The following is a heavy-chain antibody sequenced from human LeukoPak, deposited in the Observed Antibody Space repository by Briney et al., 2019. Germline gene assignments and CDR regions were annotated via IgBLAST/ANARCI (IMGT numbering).Heavy chain of an antibody. CDR3: AKVRSGYSGYAFDY. Sequence: GGSLRLSCAASGFTFSSYGMSWVRQAPGKGLEWVSAISGSGGSTYYADSVKGRFTISRDNSKNTLYLQMNSLRAEDTAVYYCAKVRSGYSGYAFDYWGQGTLVTVSS. V-gene: IGHV3-23*01. J-gene: IGHJ4*02. D-gene: IGHD5-12*01. CDR2: ISGSGGST. CDR1: GFTFSSYG.